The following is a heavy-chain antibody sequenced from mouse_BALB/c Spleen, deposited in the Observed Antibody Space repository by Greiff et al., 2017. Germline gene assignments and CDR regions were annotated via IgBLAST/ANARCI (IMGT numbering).Heavy chain of an antibody. J-gene: IGHJ3*01. V-gene: IGHV5-12-1*01. CDR2: ISSGGGST. CDR1: GFAFSSYD. Sequence: EVQRLESGGGLVKPGGSLKLSCAASGFAFSSYDMSWVRQTPEKRLEWVAYISSGGGSTYYPDTVKGRFTISRDNAKNTLYLQMSSLKSEDTAMYYYARQVGLSFACWDQGTLVTVSA. D-gene: IGHD1-1*02. CDR3: ARQVGLSFAC.